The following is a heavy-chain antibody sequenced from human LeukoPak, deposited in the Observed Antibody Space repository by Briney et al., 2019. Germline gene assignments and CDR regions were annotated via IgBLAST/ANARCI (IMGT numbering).Heavy chain of an antibody. CDR3: AKRGIVIRVFLVGFHKEAYYFDS. CDR1: GITLGNYG. Sequence: PGGSLRLSCAVSGITLGNYGMSWVRQAPGKGLEWVAGLSGSGGGTNYADSVQGRFTISRDNPKNTLYLQMNSPRAEDTDVYFCAKRGIVIRVFLVGFHKEAYYFDSWGQGALVTVSS. CDR2: LSGSGGGT. D-gene: IGHD3-16*01. V-gene: IGHV3-23*01. J-gene: IGHJ4*02.